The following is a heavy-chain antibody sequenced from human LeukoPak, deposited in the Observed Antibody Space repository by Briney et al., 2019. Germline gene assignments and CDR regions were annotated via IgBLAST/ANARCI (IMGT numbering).Heavy chain of an antibody. Sequence: GGSLRLSCAASGFTFSDYYMSWIRQAPGRGLEWVSYISSSGSTIYYADSVKGRFTISRDNAKNSLYLQMNSLRAEDTAVYYCARGRQQLVRGDYYYGMDVWGQGTTVTVSS. CDR2: ISSSGSTI. D-gene: IGHD6-13*01. CDR3: ARGRQQLVRGDYYYGMDV. V-gene: IGHV3-11*04. CDR1: GFTFSDYY. J-gene: IGHJ6*02.